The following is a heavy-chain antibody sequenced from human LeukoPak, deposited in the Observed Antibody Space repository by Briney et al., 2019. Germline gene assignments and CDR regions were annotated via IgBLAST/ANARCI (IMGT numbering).Heavy chain of an antibody. D-gene: IGHD6-13*01. CDR2: IYSGGTT. J-gene: IGHJ4*02. CDR3: ARAGPSSSWHQFDY. V-gene: IGHV3-66*01. CDR1: GFTFSSSA. Sequence: GGSLRLSCAASGFTFSSSAMSWVRQAPGKGLEWVSVIYSGGTTYYADSVKGRFTISRDNSKNTLYLQMNRLGAEDTAVYYCARAGPSSSWHQFDYWGQGTLVTVSS.